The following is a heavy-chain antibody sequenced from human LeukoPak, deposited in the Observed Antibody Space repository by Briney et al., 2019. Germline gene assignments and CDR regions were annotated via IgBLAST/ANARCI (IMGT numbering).Heavy chain of an antibody. J-gene: IGHJ2*01. Sequence: PGGSLRLSCAASGFTFSSYSMNWVRQAPGKGLEWVSYISSSSSTIYYADSVKGRFTISRDNAKNSLYLQMNSLRAEDTAVYYCARDSGIWYFDLWRRGTLVTVSS. CDR3: ARDSGIWYFDL. CDR2: ISSSSSTI. V-gene: IGHV3-48*01. CDR1: GFTFSSYS. D-gene: IGHD1-14*01.